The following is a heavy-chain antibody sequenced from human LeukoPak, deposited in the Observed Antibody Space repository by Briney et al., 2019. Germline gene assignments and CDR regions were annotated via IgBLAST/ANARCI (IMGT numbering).Heavy chain of an antibody. Sequence: ASVKLSCKASGYTFTSYYMHWVRQAPGQGLEWMGIINPSGGSTSYAQKFQGRVTMTRDTSTSTVYMELSSLRSEDTAVYYCARDMAMVTTPIDYDSFDIWGQGTMVTVSS. J-gene: IGHJ3*02. V-gene: IGHV1-46*01. CDR2: INPSGGST. CDR1: GYTFTSYY. CDR3: ARDMAMVTTPIDYDSFDI. D-gene: IGHD4-17*01.